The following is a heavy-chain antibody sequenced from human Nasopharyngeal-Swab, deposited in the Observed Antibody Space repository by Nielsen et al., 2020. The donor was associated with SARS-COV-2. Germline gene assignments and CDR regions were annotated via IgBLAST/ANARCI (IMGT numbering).Heavy chain of an antibody. CDR1: GYTFTSYG. V-gene: IGHV1-69*13. Sequence: SVKVSCKASGYTFTSYGISWVRQAPGQGLEWMGGIIPIFGTANYAQKFQGRVTITADESTSTAYMELSSLRSEDTAVYYCARTGYGSGSYYTSHYYYYGMDVWGQGTTVTVSS. CDR3: ARTGYGSGSYYTSHYYYYGMDV. CDR2: IIPIFGTA. J-gene: IGHJ6*02. D-gene: IGHD3-10*01.